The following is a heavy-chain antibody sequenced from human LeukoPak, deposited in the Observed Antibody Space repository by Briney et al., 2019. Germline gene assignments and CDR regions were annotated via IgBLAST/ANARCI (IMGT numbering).Heavy chain of an antibody. CDR2: ISSSGGTK. CDR3: ALYFYDSSGYPSFDY. D-gene: IGHD3-22*01. CDR1: GLTFSRHA. V-gene: IGHV3-48*02. J-gene: IGHJ4*02. Sequence: SAGSLRLSCEGSGLTFSRHAMNWVRQAPGKGLDCVSYISSSGGTKYYTDSVKGRFTISRDNAKNSLYLQMNSLRDEDTALYYCALYFYDSSGYPSFDYWGQGTLVTVSS.